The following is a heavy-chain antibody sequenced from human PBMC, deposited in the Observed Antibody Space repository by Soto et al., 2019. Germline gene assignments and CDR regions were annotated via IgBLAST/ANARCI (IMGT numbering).Heavy chain of an antibody. D-gene: IGHD2-21*01. Sequence: QSPTLSLTCAISGDSVSSNSAAWNWIRQSPSRGLEWLGRTYYRSKWYNDYAVSVKSRITINPDTSKNQFSLQLNSVTPEDTAVYYCARDEICGGDCYGYNWFDPWGQGTLVTVSS. CDR3: ARDEICGGDCYGYNWFDP. V-gene: IGHV6-1*01. J-gene: IGHJ5*02. CDR2: TYYRSKWYN. CDR1: GDSVSSNSAA.